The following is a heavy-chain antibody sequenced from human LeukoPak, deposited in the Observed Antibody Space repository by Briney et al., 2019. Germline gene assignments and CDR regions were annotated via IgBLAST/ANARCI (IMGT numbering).Heavy chain of an antibody. CDR3: ARDVFHCSGGSCYESDY. J-gene: IGHJ4*02. V-gene: IGHV3-53*04. Sequence: GGSLRLSCAASGFTVSSNYMSWVRRAPGKGLEWVSVIYSGGSTYYADSVKGRFTISRHNSKNTLYLQMNSLRAEDTAVYYCARDVFHCSGGSCYESDYWGQGTLVTVSS. CDR2: IYSGGST. D-gene: IGHD2-15*01. CDR1: GFTVSSNY.